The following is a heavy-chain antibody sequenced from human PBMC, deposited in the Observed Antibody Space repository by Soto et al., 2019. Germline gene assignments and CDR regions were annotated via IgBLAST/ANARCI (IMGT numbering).Heavy chain of an antibody. CDR2: IDYSGRT. CDR1: GYLISSGYY. Sequence: SETLSLTCSVSGYLISSGYYWGWVRQTPGKGLEWLGSIDYSGRTYKNPSLKSRVSASVDLSKNQFSLKLTSVTAADTAMYYCARDVYSSNWTGRWLDRWGQGTLVTVSS. V-gene: IGHV4-38-2*02. D-gene: IGHD6-13*01. J-gene: IGHJ5*02. CDR3: ARDVYSSNWTGRWLDR.